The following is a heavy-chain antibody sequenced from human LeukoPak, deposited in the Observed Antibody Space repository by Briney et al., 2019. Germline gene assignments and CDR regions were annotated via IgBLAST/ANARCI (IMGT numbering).Heavy chain of an antibody. CDR1: GYTFTGYY. Sequence: ASVKVSCKASGYTFTGYYMHWVRQAPGQGLEWMGWINPHSGGSNYAQKFQGRVTMTRDTSISTAYMELSRLRSDDTAVYYCARGTGVGAPYYFDYWGQGTLVTVSS. J-gene: IGHJ4*02. V-gene: IGHV1-2*02. CDR2: INPHSGGS. D-gene: IGHD1-26*01. CDR3: ARGTGVGAPYYFDY.